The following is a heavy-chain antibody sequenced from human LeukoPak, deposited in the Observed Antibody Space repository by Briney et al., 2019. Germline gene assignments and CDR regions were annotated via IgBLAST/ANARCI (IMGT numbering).Heavy chain of an antibody. CDR1: GGSISSYY. V-gene: IGHV4-59*08. CDR2: IYYSGST. D-gene: IGHD3-22*01. CDR3: ARSRSGYYEDY. J-gene: IGHJ4*02. Sequence: SETLSLTCTVSGGSISSYYWSWIRQPPGKGLEWIGYIYYSGSTNYNPSLKSRVTISVDTSKNHFSLKLSSVTAADTAVYYCARSRSGYYEDYWGQGTLVTVSS.